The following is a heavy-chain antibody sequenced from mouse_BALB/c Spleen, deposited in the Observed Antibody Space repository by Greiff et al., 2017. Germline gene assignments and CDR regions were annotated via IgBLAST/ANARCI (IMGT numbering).Heavy chain of an antibody. Sequence: VHLVESGPGLVAPSQSLSITCTVSGFSLTSYDISWIRQPPGKGLEWLGVIWTGGGTNYNSAFMSRLSISKDNSKSQVFLKMNSLQTDDTAIYYCVRGWAYWGQGTLVTVSA. CDR3: VRGWAY. CDR2: IWTGGGT. CDR1: GFSLTSYD. J-gene: IGHJ3*01. V-gene: IGHV2-9-2*01.